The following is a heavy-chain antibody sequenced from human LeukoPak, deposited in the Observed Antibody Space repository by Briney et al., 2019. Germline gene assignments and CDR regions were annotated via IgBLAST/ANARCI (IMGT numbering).Heavy chain of an antibody. J-gene: IGHJ4*02. CDR1: GFTFSSYS. V-gene: IGHV3-21*04. Sequence: PGGSLRLSCAASGFTFSSYSMNWVRQAPGKGLEWVSSISSSSSYIYYADSVKGRFTISRDNAKNSLYLQMNSLRAEDTAVYYCAKVPIRRHIVVVTAIWGFDYWGQGTLVTVSS. D-gene: IGHD2-21*02. CDR3: AKVPIRRHIVVVTAIWGFDY. CDR2: ISSSSSYI.